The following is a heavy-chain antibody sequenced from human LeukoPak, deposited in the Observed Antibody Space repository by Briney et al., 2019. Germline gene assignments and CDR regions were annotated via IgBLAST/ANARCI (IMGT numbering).Heavy chain of an antibody. Sequence: SETLSLTCTVSGGSISSYYWSWIRQPPGKGLEWIGYIYTSGSTNYNPSLKSRVTISVDTSKNQFSLKLSSVTAADTAVYYCARSSSTPYYFDYWGQGTLVTVSS. V-gene: IGHV4-4*09. CDR1: GGSISSYY. D-gene: IGHD6-13*01. J-gene: IGHJ4*02. CDR2: IYTSGST. CDR3: ARSSSTPYYFDY.